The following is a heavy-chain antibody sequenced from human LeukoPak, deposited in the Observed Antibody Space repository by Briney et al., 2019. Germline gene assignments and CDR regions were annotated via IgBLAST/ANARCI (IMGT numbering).Heavy chain of an antibody. CDR3: ARQNSGARLNV. D-gene: IGHD6-25*01. J-gene: IGHJ6*02. V-gene: IGHV4-59*08. CDR1: GGSLSSYY. CDR2: IYYSGST. Sequence: SETLSLTCTVSGGSLSSYYWSWVRQPPGKGLECIGYIYYSGSTNYNPSLKSRVTISVDTSKSQFSLKLNSVTAADTAVYYCARQNSGARLNVWGQGTTVTVSS.